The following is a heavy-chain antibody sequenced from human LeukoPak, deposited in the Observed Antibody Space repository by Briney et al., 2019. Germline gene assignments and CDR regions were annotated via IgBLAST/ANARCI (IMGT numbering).Heavy chain of an antibody. Sequence: GGSLRLSCGASGFTFGSYEMNWVRQAPGKGLEWVSYISSGGHTVYYADSVRGRFTISRDNANNSLYLQIKSLRAEDTAVYYCARDAGRWALDYWGQGALVTVSS. J-gene: IGHJ4*02. CDR2: ISSGGHTV. CDR3: ARDAGRWALDY. CDR1: GFTFGSYE. D-gene: IGHD3-10*01. V-gene: IGHV3-48*03.